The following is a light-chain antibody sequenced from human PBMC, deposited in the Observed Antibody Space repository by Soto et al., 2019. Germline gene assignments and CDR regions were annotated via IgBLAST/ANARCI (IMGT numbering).Light chain of an antibody. J-gene: IGKJ2*01. CDR3: MQSIQLPFT. V-gene: IGKV2D-29*01. Sequence: DIALTQTPLSLSVTPGQAASISCKSSQSLLHGDGKTYLYWFLRRPGQPPQLLFYEVSNRFYRVPDRFSGSGSGADFTLTISRVEAEDVGLYYCMQSIQLPFTFGQGTKLEI. CDR1: QSLLHGDGKTY. CDR2: EVS.